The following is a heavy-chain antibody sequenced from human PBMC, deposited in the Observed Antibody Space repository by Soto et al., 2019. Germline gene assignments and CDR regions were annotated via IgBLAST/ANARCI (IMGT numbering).Heavy chain of an antibody. CDR3: ARGNRAFDI. CDR2: TRNKANSYTT. J-gene: IGHJ3*02. Sequence: EVQLVESGGGLVQPGGSLRLSCAASGFTFSDYYMDWVRQAPGKGLEWVGRTRNKANSYTTEYAASVKGRFTISRDDSKNSLYLKMSSLKAEDTAVYYCARGNRAFDIWGQGTMVTVSS. CDR1: GFTFSDYY. V-gene: IGHV3-72*01.